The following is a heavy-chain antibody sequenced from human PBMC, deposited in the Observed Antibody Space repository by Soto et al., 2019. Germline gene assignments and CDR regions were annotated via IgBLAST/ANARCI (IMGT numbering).Heavy chain of an antibody. CDR2: ISYDGSNK. V-gene: IGHV3-30-3*01. Sequence: QVQLVESGGGVVQPGRSLRLSCADSGFTFSSYAMHWVRQAPGKGLEWVAVISYDGSNKYYADSVKGRFTISRDNSKNTLDLQMNSLRVEDTAVYYCARDRALCPRRGLDYWGQGTLVTVSS. CDR1: GFTFSSYA. CDR3: ARDRALCPRRGLDY. J-gene: IGHJ4*02.